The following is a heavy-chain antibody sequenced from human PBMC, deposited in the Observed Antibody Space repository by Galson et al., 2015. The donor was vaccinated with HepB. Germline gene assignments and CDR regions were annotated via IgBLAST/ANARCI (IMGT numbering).Heavy chain of an antibody. CDR2: ISWNSGSI. CDR1: GFTFDDYA. V-gene: IGHV3-9*01. CDR3: AKDIFGVVDIVATTYYGMDV. J-gene: IGHJ6*02. D-gene: IGHD5-12*01. Sequence: SLRLSCAASGFTFDDYAMHWVRQAPGKGLAGVSGISWNSGSIGYADSVKGRFTISRDNAKNSLYLQMNSLRAEDTALYYCAKDIFGVVDIVATTYYGMDVWGQGTTVPVSS.